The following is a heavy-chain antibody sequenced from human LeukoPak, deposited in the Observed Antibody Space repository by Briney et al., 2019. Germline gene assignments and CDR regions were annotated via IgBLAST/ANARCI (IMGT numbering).Heavy chain of an antibody. CDR1: GFTFSSYA. J-gene: IGHJ3*02. CDR3: ARVGSWDAFDI. V-gene: IGHV3-64*01. D-gene: IGHD1-26*01. CDR2: ISSNGGST. Sequence: GGSLRLSCAASGFTFSSYAMHWVRQAPGKGPEYVSAISSNGGSTYYANSVKGRFTISRDNSKNTLYLQMGSLRAEDMAVYYCARVGSWDAFDIWGQRTMVTVSS.